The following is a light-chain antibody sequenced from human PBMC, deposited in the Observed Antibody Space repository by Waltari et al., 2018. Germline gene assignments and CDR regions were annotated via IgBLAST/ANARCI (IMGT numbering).Light chain of an antibody. CDR3: QQSYSTPIT. J-gene: IGKJ3*01. V-gene: IGKV1-39*01. CDR1: QSISSY. Sequence: DIQMTQSPSSLSASVGDIVTITCRAIQSISSYLNWYQQKPGKAPKLLIYAASSLQSGVPSRFSGSGSGTDFTLTISSLQPEDFATYYCQQSYSTPITFGPGTKVDIK. CDR2: AAS.